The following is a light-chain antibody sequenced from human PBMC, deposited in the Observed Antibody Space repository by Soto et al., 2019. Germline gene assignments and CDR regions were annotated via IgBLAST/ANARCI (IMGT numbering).Light chain of an antibody. CDR1: QSVNSN. CDR2: GAS. V-gene: IGKV3-15*01. CDR3: QQHTNWPA. Sequence: EIVMTQSPATLSVSPGERATLSCRASQSVNSNLAWYQQKPGQAPRLLIYGASTRATGIPARFSGSGSGTEFALTISSLQSVDSAVYHRQQHTNWPAFGQGTKADIK. J-gene: IGKJ1*01.